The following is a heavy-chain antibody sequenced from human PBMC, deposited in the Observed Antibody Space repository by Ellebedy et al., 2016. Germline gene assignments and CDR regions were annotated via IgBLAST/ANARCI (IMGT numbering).Heavy chain of an antibody. V-gene: IGHV3-33*01. Sequence: LSLTXXASGFTFSLYGMHWVRQAPGKGLEWVAVIWDDGSHKYYRDSVKGRFTISRDNSTNTLYLQMNNLRAEDTAVYYCARHGSGSSSIDYWGEGTLVTVSS. CDR2: IWDDGSHK. D-gene: IGHD6-6*01. CDR3: ARHGSGSSSIDY. J-gene: IGHJ4*02. CDR1: GFTFSLYG.